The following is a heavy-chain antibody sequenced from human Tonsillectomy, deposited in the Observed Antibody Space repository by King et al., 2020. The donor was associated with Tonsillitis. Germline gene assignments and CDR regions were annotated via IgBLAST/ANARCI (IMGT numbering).Heavy chain of an antibody. D-gene: IGHD3/OR15-3a*01. J-gene: IGHJ4*02. Sequence: VQLVESGAEVKKPGESLKISCKGSGYSFSTYWIGWVRQMPGKGLEWMGIIYPGDSNTIYSPSFVDQVTISADKPINTAYLQWSSLKASDTAIYYCTNLAGFWTGSPYFDYWGQGTLVTVSS. CDR2: IYPGDSNT. CDR1: GYSFSTYW. CDR3: TNLAGFWTGSPYFDY. V-gene: IGHV5-51*01.